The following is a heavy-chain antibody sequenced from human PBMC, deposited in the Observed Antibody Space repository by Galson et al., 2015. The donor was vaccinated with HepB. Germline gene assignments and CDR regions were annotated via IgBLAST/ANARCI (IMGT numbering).Heavy chain of an antibody. Sequence: SVKVSCKPSGYTFTSYDINWVRQATGQGLEWMGWMNPSSGNTGYAQKFQGRVTMTRNTSISTAYMELSSLRSEDTAVYYCARIYYAAIWGSYRYHRYNWFDPWGQGTLVTVSS. D-gene: IGHD3-16*02. CDR2: MNPSSGNT. CDR3: ARIYYAAIWGSYRYHRYNWFDP. V-gene: IGHV1-8*01. CDR1: GYTFTSYD. J-gene: IGHJ5*02.